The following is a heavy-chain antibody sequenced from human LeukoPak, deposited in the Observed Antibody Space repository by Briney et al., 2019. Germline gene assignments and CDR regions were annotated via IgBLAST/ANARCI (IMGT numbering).Heavy chain of an antibody. D-gene: IGHD2-2*01. CDR3: VREVPKGLVPAAPFDY. Sequence: SETLSLTCTVSGGSISSYYWSWIRQPAGKGLEWIGRIYTSGSTNYNPSLKSRVTMSVDTSKNQFSLKLSSVTAADTAVYYCVREVPKGLVPAAPFDYWGQGTLVTVSS. J-gene: IGHJ4*02. V-gene: IGHV4-4*07. CDR1: GGSISSYY. CDR2: IYTSGST.